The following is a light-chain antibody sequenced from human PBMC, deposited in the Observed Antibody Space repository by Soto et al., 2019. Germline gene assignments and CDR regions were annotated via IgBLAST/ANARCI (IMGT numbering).Light chain of an antibody. V-gene: IGLV2-14*01. CDR1: SSDVGTYNY. J-gene: IGLJ2*01. Sequence: QSALTQPASVSGSPGQSITISCTGTSSDVGTYNYVSWYQQHPGKAPKLMIYDVSSRPSGVSNRFSGSKSGNTASLTISGLQAEDDADYYCSSYTSSSTVVFGGGTKPTVL. CDR3: SSYTSSSTVV. CDR2: DVS.